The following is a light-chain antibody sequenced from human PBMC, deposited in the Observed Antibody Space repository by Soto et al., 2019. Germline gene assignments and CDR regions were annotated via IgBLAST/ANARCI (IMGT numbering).Light chain of an antibody. Sequence: EIVLTQPPATLSLSPGERATLSCGASQSVRYNYLAWYQQKPGLAPRLLIYDASSRAIGIPDRFSGSGSGTDFTLTISSLEPEDFAVYYCQQYGTSEIIFGQGTRLEIK. CDR3: QQYGTSEII. J-gene: IGKJ5*01. V-gene: IGKV3D-20*01. CDR2: DAS. CDR1: QSVRYNY.